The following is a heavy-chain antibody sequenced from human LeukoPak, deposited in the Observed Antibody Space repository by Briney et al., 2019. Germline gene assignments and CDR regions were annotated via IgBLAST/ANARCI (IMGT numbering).Heavy chain of an antibody. CDR1: GITVSDAW. J-gene: IGHJ4*02. D-gene: IGHD2/OR15-2a*01. Sequence: GGSLRLSCAASGITVSDAWMSWVRQAPGKGLEWVGRIKSKTDGGTTDHAAPVKGRFTVSRDDSKNTLYLQMNSLRTEDTALYYCTTGFSTGNWGQGTLVTVSS. V-gene: IGHV3-15*01. CDR3: TTGFSTGN. CDR2: IKSKTDGGTT.